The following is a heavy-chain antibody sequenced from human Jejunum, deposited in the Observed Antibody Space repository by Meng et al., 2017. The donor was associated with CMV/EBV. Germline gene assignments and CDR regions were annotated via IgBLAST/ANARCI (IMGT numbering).Heavy chain of an antibody. Sequence: YTFPTYAIAWVRQAPGRGLEWMGWVSAYNGDTNYAHQLHGRVSMTTDTSTTTAYMELRSLGSDDTGVYYCARIPVTSGSSYGLDVWGQGTTVTVSS. J-gene: IGHJ6*02. V-gene: IGHV1-18*01. CDR2: VSAYNGDT. CDR1: YTFPTYA. D-gene: IGHD4-17*01. CDR3: ARIPVTSGSSYGLDV.